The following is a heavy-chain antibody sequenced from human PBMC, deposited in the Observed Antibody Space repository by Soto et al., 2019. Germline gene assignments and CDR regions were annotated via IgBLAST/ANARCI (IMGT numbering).Heavy chain of an antibody. CDR3: AGSIAARPSAFDI. CDR1: GFTFSSYS. J-gene: IGHJ3*02. D-gene: IGHD6-6*01. CDR2: ISSSSSYI. V-gene: IGHV3-21*01. Sequence: GGSLRLSCAASGFTFSSYSMNWVRQAPGKGLEWVSSISSSSSYIYYADSVKGRFTISRDNAKNSLYLQMNSLRAEDSAVYYCAGSIAARPSAFDILGQGTMVTVSS.